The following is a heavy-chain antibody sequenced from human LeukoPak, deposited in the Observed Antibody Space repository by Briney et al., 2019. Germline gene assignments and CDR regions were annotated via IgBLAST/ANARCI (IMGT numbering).Heavy chain of an antibody. Sequence: SVKVSCKPSGGTFSRSVINWVRQAPGQGLEWMGGIIPIFGTANYAQKFQGRVTITADESTTTAYMELSSLRSEDTAVYYCAKSHSITIWETGNSWFDPWGQGTLVIVSS. CDR2: IIPIFGTA. V-gene: IGHV1-69*13. J-gene: IGHJ5*02. CDR1: GGTFSRSV. D-gene: IGHD3-3*01. CDR3: AKSHSITIWETGNSWFDP.